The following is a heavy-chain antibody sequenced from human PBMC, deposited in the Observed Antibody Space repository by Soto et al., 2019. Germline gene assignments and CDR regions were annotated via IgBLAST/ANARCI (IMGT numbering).Heavy chain of an antibody. J-gene: IGHJ6*02. V-gene: IGHV3-21*01. CDR3: ARGKGMDV. CDR2: ISGGSSYI. Sequence: EVQLVESGGGLVKPGGSLRLSCAASGFTFSSYSMNWVRQAPGKGLEWVSSISGGSSYIYYADSVKGRFTISRDNAKNSLYVQMNSLRADDTAVYYCARGKGMDVWGQGTTVTVSS. CDR1: GFTFSSYS.